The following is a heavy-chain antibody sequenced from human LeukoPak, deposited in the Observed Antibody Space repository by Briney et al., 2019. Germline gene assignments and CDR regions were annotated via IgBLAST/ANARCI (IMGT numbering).Heavy chain of an antibody. V-gene: IGHV4-61*02. J-gene: IGHJ4*02. CDR1: GGSISSGSYY. Sequence: SETLSLTCTVSGGSISSGSYYWSWIRQPAGKGLEWIGRIYTSGSTNYNPSLKSRVSISVDTSKNQFSLKVTSVTAADTAVYYCARAKTGAFDYWGQGTLVTVSS. CDR3: ARAKTGAFDY. D-gene: IGHD7-27*01. CDR2: IYTSGST.